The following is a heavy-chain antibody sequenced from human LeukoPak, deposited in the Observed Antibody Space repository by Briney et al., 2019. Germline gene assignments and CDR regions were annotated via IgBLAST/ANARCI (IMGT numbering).Heavy chain of an antibody. Sequence: ASVKVSCKASGYTFTSYDINWVRQATGQGLEWMGWMNPNSGNTGYAQKFQGRVTMTRNTSISTAYMELSSLRSEDTAVYYCVRFRGVITRFDPWGQGTLVTVSS. CDR2: MNPNSGNT. V-gene: IGHV1-8*01. CDR1: GYTFTSYD. CDR3: VRFRGVITRFDP. J-gene: IGHJ5*02. D-gene: IGHD3-16*02.